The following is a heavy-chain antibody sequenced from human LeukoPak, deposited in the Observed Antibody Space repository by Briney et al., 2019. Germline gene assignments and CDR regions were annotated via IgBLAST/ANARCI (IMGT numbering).Heavy chain of an antibody. D-gene: IGHD7-27*01. V-gene: IGHV3-21*01. Sequence: KPGGPLTLPCTASGLTFNSYSMICVPQAPGKGLEWVSSISSSSSYIYYADSVKGRFTISRDNAKNSLYLQMNSLRAEDTAVYYCARGTNWGFDYWGQGTLVTVSS. CDR1: GLTFNSYS. CDR2: ISSSSSYI. J-gene: IGHJ4*02. CDR3: ARGTNWGFDY.